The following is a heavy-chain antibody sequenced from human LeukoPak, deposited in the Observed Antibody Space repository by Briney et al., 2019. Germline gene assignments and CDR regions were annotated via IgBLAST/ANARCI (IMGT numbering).Heavy chain of an antibody. Sequence: GASVKVSCKASGYTFTSYDINWVRQATGQGLEWMGWMNPNSGNTGYAQKFQGRVTITRNTSISTAYMELSRLRSDDTAVYYCARDVQSIDYFFDYWGQGTLVTVSS. J-gene: IGHJ4*02. V-gene: IGHV1-8*03. D-gene: IGHD3-22*01. CDR3: ARDVQSIDYFFDY. CDR1: GYTFTSYD. CDR2: MNPNSGNT.